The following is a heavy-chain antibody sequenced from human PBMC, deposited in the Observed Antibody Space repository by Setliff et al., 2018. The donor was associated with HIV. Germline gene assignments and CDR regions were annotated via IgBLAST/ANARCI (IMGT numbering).Heavy chain of an antibody. Sequence: SETLSLTCAVSGYSISSGYYWGWIRQPPGTGLEWIGSIYHSGSTYYNPSLKSRVTISVDTSKNQFSLKLSSVTAADTAVYYRARMYSGYDWSPAGARTRYFVYWGQGTLVTVSS. D-gene: IGHD5-12*01. CDR1: GYSISSGYY. CDR3: ARMYSGYDWSPAGARTRYFVY. V-gene: IGHV4-38-2*01. CDR2: IYHSGST. J-gene: IGHJ4*02.